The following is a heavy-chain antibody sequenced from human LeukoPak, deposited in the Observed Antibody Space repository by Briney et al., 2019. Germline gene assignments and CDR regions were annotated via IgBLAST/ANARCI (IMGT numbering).Heavy chain of an antibody. V-gene: IGHV3-30*02. CDR1: GFTFSSYG. J-gene: IGHJ4*02. D-gene: IGHD3-10*01. Sequence: GGSLRLSCAASGFTFSSYGMHWVRQAPGKGLEWVAFIRYDGSNKYYADSVKGRFTISRDNSKNTLYLQMNSLRAEDTAVYYCAKDHSSLSGSYYFDYWGQGTLVTVSS. CDR2: IRYDGSNK. CDR3: AKDHSSLSGSYYFDY.